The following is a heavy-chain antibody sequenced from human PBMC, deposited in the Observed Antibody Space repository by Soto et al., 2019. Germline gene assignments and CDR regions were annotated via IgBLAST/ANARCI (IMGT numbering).Heavy chain of an antibody. CDR1: GGMTRRCY. CDR3: AGVMWVLSRQVSGGMDV. Sequence: SGGMTRRCYWLWCRQPPEKGQEWIGRIYTSGSTNYNPSLKSRVTMSVDTSKNQFSLKLSSVTAADTAVYYCAGVMWVLSRQVSGGMDV. D-gene: IGHD1-26*01. V-gene: IGHV4-4*07. J-gene: IGHJ6*01. CDR2: IYTSGST.